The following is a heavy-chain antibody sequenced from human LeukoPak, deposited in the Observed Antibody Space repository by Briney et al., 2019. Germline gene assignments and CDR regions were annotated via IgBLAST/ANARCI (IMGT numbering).Heavy chain of an antibody. V-gene: IGHV3-30*03. J-gene: IGHJ6*03. CDR3: AREGDYGNYYYYYMDV. CDR2: ISYDGSNK. D-gene: IGHD4-17*01. CDR1: GFTFSSYG. Sequence: GGSLRLSCAASGFTFSSYGMHWVRQAPGKGLEWVAVISYDGSNKYYADSVKGRFTISRDNSKNTLYLQMNSLRAEDTAVYYCAREGDYGNYYYYYMDVWGKGTTVTVSS.